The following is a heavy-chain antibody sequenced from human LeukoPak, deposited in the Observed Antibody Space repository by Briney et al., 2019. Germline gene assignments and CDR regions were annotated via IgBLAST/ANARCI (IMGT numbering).Heavy chain of an antibody. Sequence: GGSLRLSCAASGFTFSSYWMHWVRQAPGKGLVWVSLISSDGSSTTYADSVKGRFTISRDNAKNPLYLQMNSLRAEDTAVYYCARRRLPAADPWYFDLWGRGTLVTVSS. CDR3: ARRRLPAADPWYFDL. J-gene: IGHJ2*01. V-gene: IGHV3-74*01. D-gene: IGHD6-13*01. CDR2: ISSDGSST. CDR1: GFTFSSYW.